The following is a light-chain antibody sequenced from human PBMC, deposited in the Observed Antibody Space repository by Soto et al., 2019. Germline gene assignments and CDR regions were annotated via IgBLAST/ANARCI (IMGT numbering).Light chain of an antibody. V-gene: IGKV3-15*01. CDR3: QQYDAWPPGT. J-gene: IGKJ1*01. CDR1: QGVGSN. CDR2: GAS. Sequence: EMLMTQSPATLSVSPGERATLSCRASQGVGSNLAWYQQKPGQAPRLLIYGASTRATGIPARFSGSGSGTEFTLTISGLQSEDFAVYYCQQYDAWPPGTLGQGTKVDIK.